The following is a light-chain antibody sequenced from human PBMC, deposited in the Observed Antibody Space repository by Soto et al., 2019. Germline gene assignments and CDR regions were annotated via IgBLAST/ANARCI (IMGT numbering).Light chain of an antibody. J-gene: IGLJ2*01. CDR1: SSNIGVNP. CDR2: TNN. CDR3: ASWDDNLNCPE. Sequence: QSVLTQPPSASGTPGQRVTISCSGSSSNIGVNPVNWYQQIPGTAPKLLIYTNNQRPSGVPDRFSGSKSGTSASLAISGPQADDEAIYYCASWDDNLNCPEFGGGTKLTVL. V-gene: IGLV1-44*01.